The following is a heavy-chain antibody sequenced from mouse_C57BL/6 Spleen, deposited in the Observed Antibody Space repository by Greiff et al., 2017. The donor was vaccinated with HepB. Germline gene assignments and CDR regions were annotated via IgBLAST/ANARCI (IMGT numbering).Heavy chain of an antibody. CDR3: AREGGGRDFDY. J-gene: IGHJ2*01. D-gene: IGHD1-1*01. Sequence: QVQLQQPGAELVKPGASVKLSCKASGYTFTSYWMHWVKQRPGQGLEWIGMIHPNSGSTNYNEKFKSKATLTVDKSSSTAYMQLSSLTSEDSAVYYCAREGGGRDFDYWGQGTTLTVSS. V-gene: IGHV1-64*01. CDR1: GYTFTSYW. CDR2: IHPNSGST.